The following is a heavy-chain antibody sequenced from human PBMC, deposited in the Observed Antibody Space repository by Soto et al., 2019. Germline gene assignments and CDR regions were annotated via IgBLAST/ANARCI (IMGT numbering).Heavy chain of an antibody. J-gene: IGHJ4*02. D-gene: IGHD4-17*01. Sequence: EVQLLESGGNLVQPGGSLRLSCAASGLTFDTYAMSWVRQAPGKGLEWVSGISGSGDSTYYADSVKGRFTISRDNSKNTLYLQLNSLRAEDTAVYYCATDFKAYYGFNHFDYWGQGTLVTVSS. CDR3: ATDFKAYYGFNHFDY. CDR1: GLTFDTYA. CDR2: ISGSGDST. V-gene: IGHV3-23*01.